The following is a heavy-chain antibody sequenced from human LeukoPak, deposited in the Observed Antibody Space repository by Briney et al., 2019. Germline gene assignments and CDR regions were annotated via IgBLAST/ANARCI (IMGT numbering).Heavy chain of an antibody. J-gene: IGHJ6*04. CDR1: GFTFSSYW. V-gene: IGHV3-7*01. CDR3: AELGITMIGGV. D-gene: IGHD3-10*02. Sequence: GGSLRLSCVGSGFTFSSYWMNWVRQAPGKGLEWVATIKEDGSQKYYVESVKGRITISRDNAKNSLYLQMNSLRAEDTAVYYCAELGITMIGGVWGKGTTVTISS. CDR2: IKEDGSQK.